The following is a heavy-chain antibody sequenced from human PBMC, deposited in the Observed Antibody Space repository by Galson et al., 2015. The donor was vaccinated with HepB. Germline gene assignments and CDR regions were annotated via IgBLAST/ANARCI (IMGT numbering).Heavy chain of an antibody. CDR3: ARDPSMRWELGWRQGWFDP. CDR1: GYTFTSYG. Sequence: SVKVSCKASGYTFTSYGISWVRQAPGQGLEWMGWISAYNGNTNYAQKLQGRVTMTTDTSTSTAYMELRSLRSDDTAVYYCARDPSMRWELGWRQGWFDPWGQGTLVTVSS. D-gene: IGHD1-26*01. J-gene: IGHJ5*02. V-gene: IGHV1-18*01. CDR2: ISAYNGNT.